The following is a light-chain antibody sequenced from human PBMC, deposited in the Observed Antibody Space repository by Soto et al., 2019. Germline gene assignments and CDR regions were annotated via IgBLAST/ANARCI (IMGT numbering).Light chain of an antibody. V-gene: IGLV1-44*01. J-gene: IGLJ1*01. CDR3: AAWDDSLNGRV. Sequence: QSVLTQPPSASGTPGQRVTISCSGSSSNIGSNTVNWYQQLPGTAPKLLIYSHNQRPSGVPDRFSGSKSGTSASLAISGLQPEDEADYYCAAWDDSLNGRVFGTGTKLTVL. CDR2: SHN. CDR1: SSNIGSNT.